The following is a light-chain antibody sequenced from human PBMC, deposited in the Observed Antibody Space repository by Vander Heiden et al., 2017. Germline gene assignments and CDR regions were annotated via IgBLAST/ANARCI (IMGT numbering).Light chain of an antibody. Sequence: IVLTQPPDSLAVSLGETTTINGKFSHPVLYRSTYTHYLAWYQQKAGQPPRLLIHSASTRESGVPDRFSGRGSGTDFTLSISSLQAEDVAIYYCQHDDSTPQTFGPGTKVEIK. CDR1: HPVLYRSTYTHY. CDR2: SAS. J-gene: IGKJ1*01. CDR3: QHDDSTPQT. V-gene: IGKV4-1*01.